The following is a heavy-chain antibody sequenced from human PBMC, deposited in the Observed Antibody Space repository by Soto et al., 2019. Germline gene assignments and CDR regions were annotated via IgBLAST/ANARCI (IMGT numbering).Heavy chain of an antibody. CDR2: INCNTGGT. CDR1: GYTFTAYY. CDR3: ARVSSSYLGALCMDV. Sequence: QVQLVQSGAEVKKPGASVKVSCKASGYTFTAYYIHWVRQAPGQGLEWMGWINCNTGGTNYAQTFQGWVTMTRDTSINTAYMEVSRLRYDDTALYSCARVSSSYLGALCMDVWGQGTTVTVSS. J-gene: IGHJ6*02. D-gene: IGHD6-13*01. V-gene: IGHV1-2*04.